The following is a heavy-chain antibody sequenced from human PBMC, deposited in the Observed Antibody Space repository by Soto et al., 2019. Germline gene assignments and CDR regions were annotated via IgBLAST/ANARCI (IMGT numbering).Heavy chain of an antibody. J-gene: IGHJ4*02. V-gene: IGHV4-39*07. CDR2: IYYSGST. D-gene: IGHD3-3*01. CDR3: ASYNFGVFFDY. CDR1: GGSISSSSYY. Sequence: SETLSLTCTVSGGSISSSSYYWGWIRQPPGKGLEWIGSIYYSGSTYYNPSLKSRVTISVDTSKNQFSLKLSSVTAADTAVYYCASYNFGVFFDYWGQGTLVTVS.